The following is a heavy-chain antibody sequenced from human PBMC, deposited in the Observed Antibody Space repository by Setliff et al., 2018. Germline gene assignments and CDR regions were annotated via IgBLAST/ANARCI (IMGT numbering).Heavy chain of an antibody. J-gene: IGHJ4*02. CDR1: GDFIRDYY. V-gene: IGHV4-59*01. CDR2: IYYRGTT. CDR3: TRGPNLYGDLDS. D-gene: IGHD4-17*01. Sequence: SETLSLTCTVSGDFIRDYYWNWIRQSPGKGLEWIGYIYYRGTTNYNSSLKSRVTISIDMSKNQFSLKLSSATAADTAVYYCTRGPNLYGDLDSWGLGTLVTVSS.